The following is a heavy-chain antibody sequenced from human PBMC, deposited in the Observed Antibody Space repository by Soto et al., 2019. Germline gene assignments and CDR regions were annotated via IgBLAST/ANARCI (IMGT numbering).Heavy chain of an antibody. V-gene: IGHV4-39*02. D-gene: IGHD3-22*01. CDR1: GGSIRSSTYQ. CDR3: AKDQHYSDSSDYYHVFDF. CDR2: AYYSEST. Sequence: PSETLSLTCTVSGGSIRSSTYQWGWIRQPPGRGLEWIGSAYYSESTYYNPSLKSRVAVSVDTSKNQFSLKVTSVTAADTAVYYCAKDQHYSDSSDYYHVFDFWGQGTLVTVSS. J-gene: IGHJ4*02.